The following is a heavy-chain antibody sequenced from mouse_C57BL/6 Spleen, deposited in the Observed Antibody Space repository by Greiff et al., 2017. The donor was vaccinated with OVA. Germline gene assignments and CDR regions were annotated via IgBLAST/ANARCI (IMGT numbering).Heavy chain of an antibody. Sequence: VQLQQPGAELVRPGSSVKLSCKASGYTFTSYWMHWVKQRPIQGLEWIGNIDPYDSETHYNQKFKDKATLTVDKSSSTAYMQLSSLTSEDSAVYYCARSTAQGRGFAYWGQGTLVTVSA. V-gene: IGHV1-52*01. CDR2: IDPYDSET. D-gene: IGHD3-2*02. CDR1: GYTFTSYW. J-gene: IGHJ3*01. CDR3: ARSTAQGRGFAY.